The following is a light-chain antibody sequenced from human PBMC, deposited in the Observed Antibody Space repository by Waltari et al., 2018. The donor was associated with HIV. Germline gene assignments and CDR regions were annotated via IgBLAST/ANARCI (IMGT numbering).Light chain of an antibody. CDR1: RPHIGAGSA. CDR2: GNS. Sequence: QSVLTPPPSVSGDPGQRVTISCTGSRPHIGAGSAVHWYQQLPGTAPKLLIYGNSNRPAGVPDRFSGSKSGTSASLAITGLQAEDEADYYCQSYDSSLSWVFGGGTKLTVL. CDR3: QSYDSSLSWV. V-gene: IGLV1-40*01. J-gene: IGLJ3*02.